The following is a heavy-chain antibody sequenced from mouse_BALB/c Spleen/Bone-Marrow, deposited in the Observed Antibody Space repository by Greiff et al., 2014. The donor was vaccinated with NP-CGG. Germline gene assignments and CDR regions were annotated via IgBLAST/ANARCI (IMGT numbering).Heavy chain of an antibody. CDR3: ARLRRYYGYFDY. V-gene: IGHV5-17*02. CDR2: ISSGSSTI. Sequence: EVQLVESGGGLVQPGGSRKLPCAASGFTFSSFGMHWVRQAPEKGLEWVAYISSGSSTIYYADTVKGRFTISRDNPKNTLFLQMTSLRSEDTAMYYCARLRRYYGYFDYWGQGTTLTVSS. J-gene: IGHJ2*01. CDR1: GFTFSSFG. D-gene: IGHD1-1*01.